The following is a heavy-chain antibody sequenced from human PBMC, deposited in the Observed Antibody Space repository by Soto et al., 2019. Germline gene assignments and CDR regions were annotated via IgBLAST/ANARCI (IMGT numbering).Heavy chain of an antibody. CDR1: GFTFTSSA. CDR2: IVVGSGNK. D-gene: IGHD5-18*01. J-gene: IGHJ6*02. CDR3: AAEGGVTAMVTYPGNYYYYGMDV. V-gene: IGHV1-58*01. Sequence: GASVKVSCKASGFTFTSSAVQWVRQARGQRLEWIGWIVVGSGNKNYAQKFQERVTITRDMSTSTAYMELSSLRSEDTAVYYCAAEGGVTAMVTYPGNYYYYGMDVWGQGTTVTVSS.